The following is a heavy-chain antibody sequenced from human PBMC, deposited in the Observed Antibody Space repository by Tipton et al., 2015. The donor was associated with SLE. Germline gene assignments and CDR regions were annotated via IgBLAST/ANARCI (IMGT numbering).Heavy chain of an antibody. CDR1: GFTFSSYW. V-gene: IGHV3-74*01. D-gene: IGHD5-12*01. Sequence: AVSGFTFSSYWMHWVRQVPGKGLVWVSRMNIDGSSTTYADSVKGRFTISRDNAKNTLYLEMNSLRVEDTAVYYCARDQRGVVATADYWGQGTLVTVSS. CDR3: ARDQRGVVATADY. CDR2: MNIDGSST. J-gene: IGHJ4*02.